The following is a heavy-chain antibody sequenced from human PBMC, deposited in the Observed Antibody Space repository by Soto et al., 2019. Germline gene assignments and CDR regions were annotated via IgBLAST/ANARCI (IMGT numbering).Heavy chain of an antibody. CDR2: INRGASGT. CDR3: ATLDTAESQTAAY. V-gene: IGHV3-7*01. Sequence: EVQLVESGGDLVQPGGSLSLSCAGSGFIFSAHWMSWVRHGPGKGLEWVAMINRGASGTHYVDSVKGRFTISRDNAKNSRDRQMNSLRVEDTAVYDGATLDTAESQTAAYWGQGTLVTVSS. CDR1: GFIFSAHW. D-gene: IGHD5-18*01. J-gene: IGHJ4*02.